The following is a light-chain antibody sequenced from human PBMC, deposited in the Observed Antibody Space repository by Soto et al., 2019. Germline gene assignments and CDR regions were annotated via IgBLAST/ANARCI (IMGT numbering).Light chain of an antibody. CDR3: HQYNTGLRT. J-gene: IGKJ1*01. Sequence: TVMTQSPVTLSVSLGERATLSCMASQNVATNMAWYQQKPGQPPRLLVYGASIRAPGVPARFSGSGSETQFTLTINGLQSDDFAMYYCHQYNTGLRTFGRGTRVEV. V-gene: IGKV3-15*01. CDR2: GAS. CDR1: QNVATN.